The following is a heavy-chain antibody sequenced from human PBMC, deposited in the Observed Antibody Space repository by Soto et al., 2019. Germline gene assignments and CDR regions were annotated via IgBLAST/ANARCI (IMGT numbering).Heavy chain of an antibody. CDR1: GYTFTDHY. V-gene: IGHV1-2*02. D-gene: IGHD4-4*01. J-gene: IGHJ5*02. CDR2: IHPNSGDT. Sequence: QVQLVQSGAEVKEPGASVKVSCRTSGYTFTDHYINWVRQAPGQGPEYMGWIHPNSGDTKHTQRLQDRVTMTRDTSISTAYMELRRLTSDDTAVYYCARELTRQSWKGFDPWGQGTLVTVSS. CDR3: ARELTRQSWKGFDP.